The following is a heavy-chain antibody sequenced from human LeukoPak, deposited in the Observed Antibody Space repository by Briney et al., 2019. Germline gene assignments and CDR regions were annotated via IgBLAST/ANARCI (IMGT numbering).Heavy chain of an antibody. V-gene: IGHV3-66*01. J-gene: IGHJ4*02. CDR1: GFTVSSIY. D-gene: IGHD3-10*01. CDR2: IYRGDTT. CDR3: ARYYGSGSEPHYFDY. Sequence: GGSLRLSCAASGFTVSSIYMSWVRQAPGKGLECVSIIYRGDTTFYADSVKGRFVISRDNSKNTLYLQMNSLRTEDTAVYYCARYYGSGSEPHYFDYWGQGTLVTASS.